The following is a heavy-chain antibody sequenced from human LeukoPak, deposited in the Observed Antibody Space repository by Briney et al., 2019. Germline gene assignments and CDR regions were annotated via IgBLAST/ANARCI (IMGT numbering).Heavy chain of an antibody. J-gene: IGHJ4*02. CDR1: GFTFSSYW. Sequence: TGGSLRLSCAASGFTFSSYWMSWVRQAPGKGLEWVANIKRDGSEKYYVDSVKGRFTISRDNAKNSLYLQMNSLRAEDTAVYYCAREDSSSSLDYWGQGTLVTVSS. CDR2: IKRDGSEK. D-gene: IGHD6-13*01. CDR3: AREDSSSSLDY. V-gene: IGHV3-7*01.